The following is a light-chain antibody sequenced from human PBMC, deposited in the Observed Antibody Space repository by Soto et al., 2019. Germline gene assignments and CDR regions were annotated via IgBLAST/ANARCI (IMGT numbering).Light chain of an antibody. Sequence: QSVLTQPASVSRSPGQSITVSCAGTSSDVGGYNLVSWYQQHPGKAPKLIIYEGTERPSGISPRFSGSKSGNTASLTISGLQAEDEADYYCSSYTSSSIYVFGSRTKVTVL. CDR1: SSDVGGYNL. J-gene: IGLJ1*01. CDR3: SSYTSSSIYV. V-gene: IGLV2-23*01. CDR2: EGT.